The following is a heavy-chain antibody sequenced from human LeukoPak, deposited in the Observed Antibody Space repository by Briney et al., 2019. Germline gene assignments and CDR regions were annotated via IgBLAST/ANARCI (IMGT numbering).Heavy chain of an antibody. CDR2: IIPILGIA. D-gene: IGHD3-10*01. J-gene: IGHJ4*02. CDR3: ARDSWRDGSGKTVDY. V-gene: IGHV1-69*04. Sequence: ASVKVSCKASGGTFSSYAISWVRQAPGQGLEWMGTIIPILGIANYAQKFQGRVTITADKSTSTAYMELSSLRSEDTAVYYCARDSWRDGSGKTVDYWGQGTLVTVSS. CDR1: GGTFSSYA.